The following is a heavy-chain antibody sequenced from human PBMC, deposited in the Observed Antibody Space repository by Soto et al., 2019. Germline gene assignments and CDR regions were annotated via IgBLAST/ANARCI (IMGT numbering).Heavy chain of an antibody. J-gene: IGHJ2*01. CDR2: IYYSGST. V-gene: IGHV4-59*02. Sequence: QVQLQESGPGLVKPSETLSLTCPVSGGSVTRYYWRWIRQRPGKGLEWVGYIYYSGSTNYNPSLKSRVTIAPDTSKNQFPLKLSSGTAADTAVYYCARDDWYFDVWGRGTLVTVSS. CDR3: ARDDWYFDV. CDR1: GGSVTRYY.